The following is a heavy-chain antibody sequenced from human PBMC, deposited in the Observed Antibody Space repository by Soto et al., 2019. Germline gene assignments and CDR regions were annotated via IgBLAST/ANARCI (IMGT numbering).Heavy chain of an antibody. Sequence: GGSLRLSCAASGFTFSSYGMHWVRQAPGKGLEWVAVIWYDGSNKYYADSVKGRFTISRDNSKNTLYLQMNSLRAEDTAVYYCARDMGGPPDGNGAFDIWGQGTMVTVSS. V-gene: IGHV3-33*01. CDR2: IWYDGSNK. CDR1: GFTFSSYG. CDR3: ARDMGGPPDGNGAFDI. D-gene: IGHD1-26*01. J-gene: IGHJ3*02.